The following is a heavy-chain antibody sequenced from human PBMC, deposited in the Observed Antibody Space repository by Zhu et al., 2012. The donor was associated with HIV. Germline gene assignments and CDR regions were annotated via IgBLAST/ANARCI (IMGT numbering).Heavy chain of an antibody. V-gene: IGHV4-30-4*08. J-gene: IGHJ4*02. CDR3: ARYYYASGRTIDY. D-gene: IGHD3-10*01. Sequence: QVQLQESGPGLVKPSQTLSLTCTVSGVSISSGDYYWSWIRQPPGKGLEWIGYVYCSGVTYYNPSLKSRITISVDTSKNQFSLKLSSVTAADTAVYYCARYYYASGRTIDYWGQGTLVTVSS. CDR2: VYCSGVT. CDR1: GVSISSGDYY.